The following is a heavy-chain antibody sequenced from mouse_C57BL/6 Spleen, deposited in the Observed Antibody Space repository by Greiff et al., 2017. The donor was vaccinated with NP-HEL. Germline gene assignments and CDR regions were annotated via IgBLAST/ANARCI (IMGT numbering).Heavy chain of an antibody. J-gene: IGHJ4*01. CDR3: AATGIYYGNYKAMDY. V-gene: IGHV1-64*01. Sequence: QVQLQQPGAELVKPGASVKLSCKASGYTFTSYWMHWVKQRPGQGLEWIGMIHPNSGSTNYNEKFKSKATLTVDKSSSTAYMQLSSLTSEDSAVYYCAATGIYYGNYKAMDYWGQGTSVTVSS. D-gene: IGHD2-1*01. CDR2: IHPNSGST. CDR1: GYTFTSYW.